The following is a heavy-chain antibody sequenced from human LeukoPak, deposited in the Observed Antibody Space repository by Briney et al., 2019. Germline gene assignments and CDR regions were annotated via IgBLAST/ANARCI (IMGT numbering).Heavy chain of an antibody. D-gene: IGHD6-25*01. V-gene: IGHV3-72*01. Sequence: GGSLRLSCAASGFTFSDHFMDWVRQAPGKGLEWVGRSKNKADSYATYSAASVKGRFTISRDDSKNSLSLQMNSLKTEDTAIYFCAACPYTSGACDYWGQGTPVTVSS. CDR1: GFTFSDHF. CDR3: AACPYTSGACDY. J-gene: IGHJ4*02. CDR2: SKNKADSYAT.